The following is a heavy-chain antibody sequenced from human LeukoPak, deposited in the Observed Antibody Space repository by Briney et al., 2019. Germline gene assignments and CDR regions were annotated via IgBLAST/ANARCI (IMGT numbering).Heavy chain of an antibody. CDR3: ARLRITGALQRWYLDL. CDR1: GGSISSSYYY. CDR2: IYYSGST. D-gene: IGHD7-27*01. Sequence: PSETLSLTCTVSGGSISSSYYYWGWIRQPPGKGLEYIGNIYYSGSTYYNPSLKSRVTISVDTSKTQFSLKPNSVTAADTAVYYCARLRITGALQRWYLDLWGRGTLVTVSS. V-gene: IGHV4-39*01. J-gene: IGHJ2*01.